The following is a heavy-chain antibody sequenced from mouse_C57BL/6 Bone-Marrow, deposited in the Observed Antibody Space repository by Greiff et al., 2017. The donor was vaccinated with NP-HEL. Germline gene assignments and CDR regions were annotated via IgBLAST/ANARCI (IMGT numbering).Heavy chain of an antibody. J-gene: IGHJ2*01. Sequence: QVQLKESGPELVKPGASVKLSCKASGYTFTSYDINWVKQRPGQGLEWIGWIYPRDGSTKYNEKFKGKATLTVDTSSSTAYMELHSLTSEDSAVYFCARGGYYGYFDYWGQGTTLTVSS. CDR1: GYTFTSYD. V-gene: IGHV1-85*01. D-gene: IGHD2-2*01. CDR3: ARGGYYGYFDY. CDR2: IYPRDGST.